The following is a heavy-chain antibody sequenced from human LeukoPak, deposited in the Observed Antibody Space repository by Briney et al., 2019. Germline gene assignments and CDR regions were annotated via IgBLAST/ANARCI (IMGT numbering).Heavy chain of an antibody. CDR1: GFTFSSYW. CDR2: IKQDGSEK. J-gene: IGHJ6*02. Sequence: GGSLRLSCAASGFTFSSYWMSWVRQAPGKGLEWVANIKQDGSEKYYVDSVKGRFTISRDNAKNSLYLQMNSLRAEDTAVYYCARVVVPAAISPYYYYGMDVWGQGTTVTVSS. D-gene: IGHD2-2*01. V-gene: IGHV3-7*01. CDR3: ARVVVPAAISPYYYYGMDV.